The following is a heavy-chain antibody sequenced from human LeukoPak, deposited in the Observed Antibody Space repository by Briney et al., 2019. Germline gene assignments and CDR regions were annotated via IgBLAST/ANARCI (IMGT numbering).Heavy chain of an antibody. CDR3: ARDGHAYGRGSPHY. D-gene: IGHD3-10*01. CDR2: ISSSGSTK. J-gene: IGHJ4*02. V-gene: IGHV3-11*01. CDR1: GFTFSDYY. Sequence: GGSLRLSCSASGFTFSDYYMSWIRQAPGKGLEWVSYISSSGSTKYYADSVKGRFTISRDNAKNSYLQMNSLRAEDTAVYYCARDGHAYGRGSPHYWGQGTLVTVSS.